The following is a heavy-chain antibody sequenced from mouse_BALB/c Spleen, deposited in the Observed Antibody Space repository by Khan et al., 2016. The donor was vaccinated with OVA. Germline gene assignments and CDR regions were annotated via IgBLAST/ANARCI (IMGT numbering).Heavy chain of an antibody. D-gene: IGHD1-1*01. V-gene: IGHV2-9*02. CDR3: ARSTIIDY. J-gene: IGHJ4*01. Sequence: QVQLMESGPGLVAPSQSLSITCTVSGYSLTTYDVHWVRQPPGKGLVWLGIIWAGGNTNYNPALKSRIMINKDNSKSQVFLKLNCLQTDDTAMYYCARSTIIDYWGQGTSVTVSS. CDR1: GYSLTTYD. CDR2: IWAGGNT.